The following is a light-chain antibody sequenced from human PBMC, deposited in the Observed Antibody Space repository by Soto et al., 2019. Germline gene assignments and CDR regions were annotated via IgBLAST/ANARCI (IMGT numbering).Light chain of an antibody. CDR3: HQYGSSPPYT. V-gene: IGKV3-20*01. CDR1: QSVSNNY. CDR2: GSS. J-gene: IGKJ2*01. Sequence: EVVLTQSPGTLSLSPGESATLSCRASQSVSNNYFAWYQQKPGQAPRLLIFGSSDRATGIPDRFSGSGSGTDFTLTISSLEPEDFVVYYCHQYGSSPPYTFGQGTKLEIK.